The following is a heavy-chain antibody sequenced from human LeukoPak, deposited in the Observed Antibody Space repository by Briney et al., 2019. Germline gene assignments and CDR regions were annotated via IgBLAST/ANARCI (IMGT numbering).Heavy chain of an antibody. D-gene: IGHD3-10*01. J-gene: IGHJ3*02. V-gene: IGHV3-13*01. CDR2: IGTAGDT. CDR3: ARGQLWFGELLSYAFDI. CDR1: GFTFSSYD. Sequence: GGSLRLSCAASGFTFSSYDMHWVRQATGKGLEWVSAIGTAGDTYYPGSVKGRFTISRENAKNSLYLQMNSLRAGDTAVYYCARGQLWFGELLSYAFDIWGQGTMVTVSS.